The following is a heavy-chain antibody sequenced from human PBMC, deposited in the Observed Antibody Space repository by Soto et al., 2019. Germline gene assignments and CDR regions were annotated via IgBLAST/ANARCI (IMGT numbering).Heavy chain of an antibody. CDR1: GYTFTSYG. V-gene: IGHV1-18*01. D-gene: IGHD4-17*01. CDR3: ARDQIDYGEDYDAFDI. Sequence: QVQLVQSGAEVKKPGASVKVSCKASGYTFTSYGISWVRQAPGQGLEWMGWISAYNGNTNYAQKLQGRVTMTTDTSSSTAYMELRSLRSDDTAVYYCARDQIDYGEDYDAFDIWGQGTMVTVSS. J-gene: IGHJ3*02. CDR2: ISAYNGNT.